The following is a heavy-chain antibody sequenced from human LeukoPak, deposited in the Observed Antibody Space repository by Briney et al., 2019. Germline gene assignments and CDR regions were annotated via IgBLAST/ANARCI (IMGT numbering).Heavy chain of an antibody. V-gene: IGHV5-51*01. Sequence: HGESLKISCKGSGYSFTSYWIGWVRQMPGKGLEWMGIIYPGDSDTRYSPSFQGQVTISADKSISTAYLQWSSLKASDTAMYYCARPGYYDFWSGYYTYYFDYWGQGTLVTVSS. D-gene: IGHD3-3*01. CDR3: ARPGYYDFWSGYYTYYFDY. CDR2: IYPGDSDT. CDR1: GYSFTSYW. J-gene: IGHJ4*02.